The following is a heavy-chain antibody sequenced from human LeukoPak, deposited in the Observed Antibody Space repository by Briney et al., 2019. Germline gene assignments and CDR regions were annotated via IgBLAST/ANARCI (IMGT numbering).Heavy chain of an antibody. Sequence: PSETLSLTCTVSGGSITNFYWGWIRQSPGKGLELIGYIYYSGTTNYNPSLKSRVSISVDTSKKQFSLKLSSVTAADTAVYYCARSPGGGFDIWGQGTMVTVSS. J-gene: IGHJ3*02. V-gene: IGHV4-59*01. CDR3: ARSPGGGFDI. CDR1: GGSITNFY. D-gene: IGHD2-15*01. CDR2: IYYSGTT.